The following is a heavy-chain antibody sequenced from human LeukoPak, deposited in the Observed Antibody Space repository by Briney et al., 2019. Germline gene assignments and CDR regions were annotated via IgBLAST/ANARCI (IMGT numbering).Heavy chain of an antibody. J-gene: IGHJ5*01. CDR2: ISASGASR. V-gene: IGHV3-23*01. Sequence: PGGSLRLSCAASGFTFRNYAMAWFRQAPGQDLGGVSAISASGASRSFSDSTKSRFTISRDNSRNALYLQMNSRRAEDTAVYFGARHVGPDSWGQGTLVTVSS. CDR1: GFTFRNYA. CDR3: ARHVGPDS.